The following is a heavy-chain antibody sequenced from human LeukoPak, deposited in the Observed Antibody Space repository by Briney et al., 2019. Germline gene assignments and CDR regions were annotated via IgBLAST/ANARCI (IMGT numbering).Heavy chain of an antibody. CDR3: ARTITIRGLTFDY. CDR2: IYYSGST. V-gene: IGHV4-59*01. Sequence: SETLSLTCTVSGGSFSSYYWSWIRQPPGKGLEWIGYIYYSGSTDYNPSLKSRVTISVETSKNQFSLNLSSVTAADTAVYYCARTITIRGLTFDYWGQGTLVTVSS. CDR1: GGSFSSYY. D-gene: IGHD3-10*01. J-gene: IGHJ4*02.